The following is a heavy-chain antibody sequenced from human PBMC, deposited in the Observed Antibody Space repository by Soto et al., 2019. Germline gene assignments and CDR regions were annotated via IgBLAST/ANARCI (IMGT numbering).Heavy chain of an antibody. CDR1: GDTFTSYY. CDR2: INPSGGST. Sequence: ASVKVSCKACGDTFTSYYMHWVRQAPGQGLEWMGIINPSGGSTSYAQKFQGRVTMTRDNSKNTLYLQMDSLRLEDTAVYYCVKDAPRGSWYGSLLDFWGQGTLVTVSS. V-gene: IGHV1-46*01. J-gene: IGHJ4*02. D-gene: IGHD5-18*01. CDR3: VKDAPRGSWYGSLLDF.